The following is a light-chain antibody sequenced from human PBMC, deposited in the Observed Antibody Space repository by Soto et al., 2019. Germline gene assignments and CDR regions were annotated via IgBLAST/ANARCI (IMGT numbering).Light chain of an antibody. V-gene: IGLV1-40*01. J-gene: IGLJ2*01. Sequence: QSMLTQRPSVSGAPGQRITISCTGSSSNIGAGYDVHWYQQLPGTAPKLLIYGNSNRPSGVPDRFSGSKSGTSASLAITGLQAEDEADYYCQSYDSSLSGHVVFGGGTKLTVL. CDR3: QSYDSSLSGHVV. CDR2: GNS. CDR1: SSNIGAGYD.